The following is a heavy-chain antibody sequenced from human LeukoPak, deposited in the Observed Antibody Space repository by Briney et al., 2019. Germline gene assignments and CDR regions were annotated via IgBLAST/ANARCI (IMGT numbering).Heavy chain of an antibody. D-gene: IGHD6-13*01. V-gene: IGHV1-18*01. CDR1: GYTFTSYG. CDR3: ARVGIAAAGTPQGGSSY. Sequence: ASVKASCKASGYTFTSYGISWVRQAPGQGLEWMGWISAYNGNTNYAQKLQGRVTMTTDTSTSTAYMELGSLRSDDTAVYYCARVGIAAAGTPQGGSSYWGQGTLVTVSS. CDR2: ISAYNGNT. J-gene: IGHJ4*02.